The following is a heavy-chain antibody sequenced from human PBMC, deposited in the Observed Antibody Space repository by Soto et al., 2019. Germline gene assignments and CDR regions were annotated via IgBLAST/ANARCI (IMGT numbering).Heavy chain of an antibody. CDR1: GFTFSSYG. J-gene: IGHJ6*02. D-gene: IGHD3-3*01. Sequence: PGGSLSLSCAASGFTFSSYGMRWVRQAPVTGLEWVAVICYDGSNKYYADSVKGRFTISRDNSKNTLYLQMNSVRAEDTAVYYCARDSRITIFGVVPYGMDVWGQGTTVTV. V-gene: IGHV3-33*01. CDR2: ICYDGSNK. CDR3: ARDSRITIFGVVPYGMDV.